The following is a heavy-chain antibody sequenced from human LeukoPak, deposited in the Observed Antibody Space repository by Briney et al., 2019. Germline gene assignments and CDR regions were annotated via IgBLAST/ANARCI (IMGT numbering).Heavy chain of an antibody. J-gene: IGHJ4*02. D-gene: IGHD1-26*01. CDR1: GFTFSNYA. Sequence: PGGSLRLSCVASGFTFSNYAMSWVRLAPGRGLEWVSVISGGGLTTFYADSVKGRFTISRDNSKNMLYLQMNSLRAEDTAVYYCAKERREQSRDNYFDYWGQGTLVTVSS. CDR2: ISGGGLTT. V-gene: IGHV3-23*01. CDR3: AKERREQSRDNYFDY.